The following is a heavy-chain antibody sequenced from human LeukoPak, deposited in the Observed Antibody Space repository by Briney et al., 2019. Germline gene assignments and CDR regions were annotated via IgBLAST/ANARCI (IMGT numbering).Heavy chain of an antibody. CDR3: ASGGGSGYYYFVY. CDR1: GFTFDGYC. V-gene: IGHV3-20*04. Sequence: GGSLRLSCAASGFTFDGYCMSWVRQVPGKGLEWVAGINWNGCSTCYAYSVRGRVTISRNNATHSLFLQLPSLRAEDTAFYYCASGGGSGYYYFVYWGQGTLVTVSS. CDR2: INWNGCST. D-gene: IGHD3-22*01. J-gene: IGHJ4*02.